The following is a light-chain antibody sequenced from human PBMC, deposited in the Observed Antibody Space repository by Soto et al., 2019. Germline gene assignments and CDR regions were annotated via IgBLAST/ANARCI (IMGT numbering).Light chain of an antibody. Sequence: QSVLTQPASVSGSPGQSITISCTGTSSDVGGYNYVSWYQQHPGKAPKLMIYDVSNPPSGVSNRFSGSKSGNTASLTISGLQAEDEADYYCSSYTSSSTLRVFGGGTKLTVL. V-gene: IGLV2-14*01. CDR3: SSYTSSSTLRV. CDR1: SSDVGGYNY. J-gene: IGLJ2*01. CDR2: DVS.